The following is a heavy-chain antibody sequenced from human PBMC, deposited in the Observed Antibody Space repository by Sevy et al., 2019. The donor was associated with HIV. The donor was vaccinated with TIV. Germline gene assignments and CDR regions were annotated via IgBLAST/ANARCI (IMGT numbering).Heavy chain of an antibody. CDR3: ARGAPNYYYAMDV. V-gene: IGHV4-59*01. CDR1: ADSISGYY. J-gene: IGHJ6*02. Sequence: SETLSLTCTVSADSISGYYWNWIRQPPGKGLEWIGYIFYSRSTNYSPSLKSRVTISKDTSKNQFSLKLSSVTAADTALYYCARGAPNYYYAMDVWGQGTTVTVS. CDR2: IFYSRST.